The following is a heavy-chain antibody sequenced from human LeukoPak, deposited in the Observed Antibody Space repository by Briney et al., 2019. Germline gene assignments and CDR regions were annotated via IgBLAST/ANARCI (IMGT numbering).Heavy chain of an antibody. J-gene: IGHJ4*02. CDR2: ISAYNGNT. D-gene: IGHD3-16*01. V-gene: IGHV1-18*01. CDR3: ARDQNALWEY. Sequence: ASVKVSCKASGYTFTDYYINWVRQAPGQGLEWMGWISAYNGNTDYAQKLQGRVTMTTDTSTSTAYMELRSLRSDDTAVYYCARDQNALWEYWGQGTLVTVSS. CDR1: GYTFTDYY.